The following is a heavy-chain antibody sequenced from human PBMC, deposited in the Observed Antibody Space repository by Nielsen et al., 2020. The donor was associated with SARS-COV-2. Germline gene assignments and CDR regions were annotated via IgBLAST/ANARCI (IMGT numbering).Heavy chain of an antibody. Sequence: ASVKVSCKTFGYTFTTYDIVWVRQAPGQGLEWMGWISTYNGNTVSSQTLQDRVTLTADTSTSTAYMELRSLRSDDTAVYYCASGRYGGNSYQFDYWGQGTLVTVSS. CDR3: ASGRYGGNSYQFDY. CDR1: GYTFTTYD. CDR2: ISTYNGNT. V-gene: IGHV1-18*04. D-gene: IGHD4-23*01. J-gene: IGHJ4*02.